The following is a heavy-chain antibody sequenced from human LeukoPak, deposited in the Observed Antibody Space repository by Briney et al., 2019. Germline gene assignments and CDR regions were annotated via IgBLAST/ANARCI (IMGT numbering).Heavy chain of an antibody. V-gene: IGHV3-21*04. D-gene: IGHD3-22*01. Sequence: GGSLRLSCAASGFTFSSYTMNWFRQAPGKGLEWVSSISSSSSYIYYADSVKGRFTISRDNAKNSLYLQMNSLRAEDTAVYYCAKIGNYDSWGFDYWGQGTLVTVSS. CDR1: GFTFSSYT. CDR3: AKIGNYDSWGFDY. J-gene: IGHJ4*02. CDR2: ISSSSSYI.